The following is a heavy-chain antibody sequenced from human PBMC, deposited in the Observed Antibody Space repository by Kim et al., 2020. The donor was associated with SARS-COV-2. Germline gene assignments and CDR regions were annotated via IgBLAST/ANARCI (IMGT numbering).Heavy chain of an antibody. CDR2: ISYSGST. D-gene: IGHD3-9*01. J-gene: IGHJ4*01. V-gene: IGHV4-59*01. CDR1: GGSISSSY. CDR3: ARSYYDIFIGFFPYYFDY. Sequence: SESLSLTCTASGGSISSSYWRWIRQAPGKGLEWIGDISYSGSTNYYPSFKRRVTISVDATKNKFSLKLSTVTAAETAAFYCARSYYDIFIGFFPYYFDY.